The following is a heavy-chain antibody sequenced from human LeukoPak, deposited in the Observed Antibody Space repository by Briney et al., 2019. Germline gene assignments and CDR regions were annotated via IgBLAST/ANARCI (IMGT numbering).Heavy chain of an antibody. Sequence: GGSLKLSCADSGFTFSSYWMSWVRQAAGKGLEWVANIKQDGSEKYYVDSVKGRFTISRDNAKNSLYLQMNSLRAEDTAVYYCAGEWHATFDYWGQGILVTVSS. V-gene: IGHV3-7*01. CDR3: AGEWHATFDY. J-gene: IGHJ4*02. CDR2: IKQDGSEK. D-gene: IGHD1-26*01. CDR1: GFTFSSYW.